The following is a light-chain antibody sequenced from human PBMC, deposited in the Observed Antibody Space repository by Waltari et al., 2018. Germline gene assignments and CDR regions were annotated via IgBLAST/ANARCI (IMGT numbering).Light chain of an antibody. CDR1: QSISTY. J-gene: IGKJ1*01. CDR3: QQSYNTPRT. CDR2: AAS. V-gene: IGKV1-39*01. Sequence: DIQMTQSPSSLSASVGDRVTITCRASQSISTYLNWYQHKPGEAPKLLIYAASSLQSGVPSRFSGSGSGTDFTLTINSLQPEDFATYYCQQSYNTPRTFGQGTKVEIK.